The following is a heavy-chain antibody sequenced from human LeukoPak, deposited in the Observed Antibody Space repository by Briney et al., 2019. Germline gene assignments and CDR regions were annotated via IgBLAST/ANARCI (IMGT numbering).Heavy chain of an antibody. J-gene: IGHJ4*02. CDR1: GASISGSSHYF. CDR3: ARGLWFGDENPPYFDY. V-gene: IGHV4-61*02. D-gene: IGHD3-10*01. Sequence: SETLSLTCTVSGASISGSSHYFWGWIRQPAGKGLEWIGRIYTSGSTNYNPSLKSRVTISVDTSKNQFSLKLSSVTAADTAVYYCARGLWFGDENPPYFDYWGQGTLVTVSS. CDR2: IYTSGST.